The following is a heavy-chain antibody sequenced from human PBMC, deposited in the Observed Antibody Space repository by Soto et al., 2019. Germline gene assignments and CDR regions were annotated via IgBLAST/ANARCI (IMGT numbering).Heavy chain of an antibody. V-gene: IGHV1-18*01. Sequence: AASVKVSCKASGYTFSIYGISWVRQAPGQGLEWMGWISAYNGNTNYAQKLQGRVTMTTDTSTSTAYMELRSLRSDDTAVYYCARVTTTVTTSYYFDYWGQGTLVTVSS. CDR1: GYTFSIYG. CDR3: ARVTTTVTTSYYFDY. CDR2: ISAYNGNT. D-gene: IGHD4-17*01. J-gene: IGHJ4*02.